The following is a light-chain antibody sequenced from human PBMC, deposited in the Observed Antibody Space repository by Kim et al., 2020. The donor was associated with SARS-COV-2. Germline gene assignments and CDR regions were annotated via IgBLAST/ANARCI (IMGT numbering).Light chain of an antibody. CDR2: GAS. CDR3: QEYNNWPPLT. J-gene: IGKJ4*01. V-gene: IGKV3-15*01. Sequence: SPVERATLSCRASQSVSTNIAWYQQKPGQAPRLLIYGASTRATGIPARFSGSGSGTEFTLTISSLQSEDFAVYYCQEYNNWPPLTFGGGTKVDIK. CDR1: QSVSTN.